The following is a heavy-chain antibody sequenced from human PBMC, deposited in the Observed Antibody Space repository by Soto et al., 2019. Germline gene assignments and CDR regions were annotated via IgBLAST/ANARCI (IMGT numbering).Heavy chain of an antibody. Sequence: QVQLVQSGAEEKKPGASVKVYCKASGYTFTNYATHWVRQAPGQRREWMGWINAGNGNPKYSQKSQGRVTITSDTSASTAYMELSSLRSADTAVYYCARVSGYYLPDYWGQGTLVNVS. V-gene: IGHV1-3*05. CDR2: INAGNGNP. D-gene: IGHD5-12*01. CDR1: GYTFTNYA. CDR3: ARVSGYYLPDY. J-gene: IGHJ4*02.